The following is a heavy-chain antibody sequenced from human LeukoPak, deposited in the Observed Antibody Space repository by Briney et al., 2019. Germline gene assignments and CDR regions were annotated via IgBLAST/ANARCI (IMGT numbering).Heavy chain of an antibody. D-gene: IGHD1-26*01. Sequence: PGGSLRLSCAASGFTFSSYAMTWVRQAPGKGLEGVSVISGSGGSTYYADSVKGRYTISRDNSRDTLYLQMNSLRADDTAVYYCAKDRYRWELESWGQGTLVTVSS. V-gene: IGHV3-23*01. CDR2: ISGSGGST. J-gene: IGHJ4*02. CDR3: AKDRYRWELES. CDR1: GFTFSSYA.